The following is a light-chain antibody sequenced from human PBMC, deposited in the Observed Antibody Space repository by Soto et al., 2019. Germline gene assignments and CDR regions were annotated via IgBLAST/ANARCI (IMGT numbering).Light chain of an antibody. CDR1: QNIDSW. CDR3: QHYNSYGT. V-gene: IGKV1-5*01. CDR2: GAT. J-gene: IGKJ1*01. Sequence: DIQMTQSPSTLSASVGDRVTITFRASQNIDSWLAWYQQKPGKAPKIMIYGATSLESGVPSRFSASGSGTEFTLTISSLQPDDFATYYCQHYNSYGTFGQGTKV.